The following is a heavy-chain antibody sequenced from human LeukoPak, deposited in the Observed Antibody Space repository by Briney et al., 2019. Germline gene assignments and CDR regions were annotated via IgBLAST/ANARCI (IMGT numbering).Heavy chain of an antibody. CDR2: IIPILGAA. Sequence: SVKVSCKASGDTFSSYTINWVPQAPGQGLEWIGGIIPILGAANYAQKFQGRVTITAEESTSTAYMELSSLRAEDTAVYYCAGTYYYDSSGYYYWGQRTLVTVSS. CDR1: GDTFSSYT. J-gene: IGHJ4*02. CDR3: AGTYYYDSSGYYY. V-gene: IGHV1-69*16. D-gene: IGHD3-22*01.